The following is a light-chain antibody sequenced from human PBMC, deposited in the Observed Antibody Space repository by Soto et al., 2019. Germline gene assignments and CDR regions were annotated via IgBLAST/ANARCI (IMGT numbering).Light chain of an antibody. Sequence: DIQLTQSPSSLSASVGDRVTITCRASQGITTYLAWYQQKPGKVPNLLIYDAYKLYSEVPSRFSGSGSGTPFTLNISGLRPEDVATYYCQYSNRAPLTFGGGTKVEI. CDR2: DAY. V-gene: IGKV1-27*01. J-gene: IGKJ4*01. CDR1: QGITTY. CDR3: QYSNRAPLT.